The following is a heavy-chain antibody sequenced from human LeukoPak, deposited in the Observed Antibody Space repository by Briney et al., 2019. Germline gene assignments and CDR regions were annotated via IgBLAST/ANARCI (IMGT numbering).Heavy chain of an antibody. CDR3: ARDLDGYYYDSSGFSWFDP. J-gene: IGHJ5*02. Sequence: GGSLRLSCAASGFTFSSYWMSWVRQAPGKGLEWVANIKEDAGEIYYVDSVKGRFTISRDNAKNSLYLQMNSLRAEDTAVYYCARDLDGYYYDSSGFSWFDPWGQGTLVTVSS. CDR2: IKEDAGEI. CDR1: GFTFSSYW. D-gene: IGHD3-22*01. V-gene: IGHV3-7*01.